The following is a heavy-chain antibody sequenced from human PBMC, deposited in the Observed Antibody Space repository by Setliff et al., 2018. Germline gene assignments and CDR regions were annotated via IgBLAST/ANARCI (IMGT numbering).Heavy chain of an antibody. D-gene: IGHD3-10*01. CDR1: GFSFSYFY. CDR2: ISGDGITI. CDR3: ASYYYGSGSSYIPPHFDY. V-gene: IGHV3-11*04. Sequence: PGGSLRLSCAASGFSFSYFYMSWVRQAPGKGLEWLSKISGDGITIFYADSVRGRFTISRDNAKNSVFLQMNSLRADDTAVYYCASYYYGSGSSYIPPHFDYWGLGTLVTVSS. J-gene: IGHJ4*02.